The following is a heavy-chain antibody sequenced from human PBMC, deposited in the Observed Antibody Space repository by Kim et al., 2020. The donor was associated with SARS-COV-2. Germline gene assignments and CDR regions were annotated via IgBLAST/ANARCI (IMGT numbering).Heavy chain of an antibody. V-gene: IGHV3-23*01. CDR3: ANHPAVVDAFDI. D-gene: IGHD2-2*01. J-gene: IGHJ3*02. Sequence: YNANSLQGRFTITRDKSKNTLYLQMNSLRAEDTAVYYCANHPAVVDAFDIWGQGTMVTVSS.